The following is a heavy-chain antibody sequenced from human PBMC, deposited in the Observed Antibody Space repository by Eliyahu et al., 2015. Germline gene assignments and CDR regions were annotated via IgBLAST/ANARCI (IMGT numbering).Heavy chain of an antibody. J-gene: IGHJ5*02. CDR3: ASLYSTSSGDWFDP. V-gene: IGHV4-30-2*01. Sequence: QLQLQESGPGLVKPSQTLSLTCXVSGDSXGXGGYXWSWIRQPPGQGXEWIGYIHHSGSTSYNPSLRSRVTISADRSKNQFSLNLRSVTAADTAEYFCASLYSTSSGDWFDPWGQGTLVTVSS. CDR1: GDSXGXGGYX. D-gene: IGHD2/OR15-2a*01. CDR2: IHHSGST.